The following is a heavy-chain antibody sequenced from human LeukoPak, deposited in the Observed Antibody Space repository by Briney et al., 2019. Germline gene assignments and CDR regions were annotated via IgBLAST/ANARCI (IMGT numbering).Heavy chain of an antibody. V-gene: IGHV3-23*01. CDR2: ISGSGGGT. CDR3: AKEDLHYDILAGYYTTPYSFDS. Sequence: GGSLRLSCAASGLTFSNYAMSWVRQAQGKGLEWVSAISGSGGGTYNAASVKGRFTISRDNSRNTRFLQMNSLRAEDTAVYYCAKEDLHYDILAGYYTTPYSFDSWGQGTLVTVPS. J-gene: IGHJ4*02. D-gene: IGHD3-9*01. CDR1: GLTFSNYA.